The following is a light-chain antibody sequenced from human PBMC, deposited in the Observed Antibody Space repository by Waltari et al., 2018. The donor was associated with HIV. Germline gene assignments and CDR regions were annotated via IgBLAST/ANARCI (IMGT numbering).Light chain of an antibody. CDR3: QQYGSSAT. CDR1: QSLPSNY. V-gene: IGKV3-20*01. J-gene: IGKJ3*01. CDR2: GAS. Sequence: EIVLTQSPDTLSLSPGEGATLSCRASQSLPSNYLAWYLHKPGQAPRLLIYGASFRATGIPDRFSGSGSGTDFTLTISRLEPEDFATYFCQQYGSSATFGPGTKVDI.